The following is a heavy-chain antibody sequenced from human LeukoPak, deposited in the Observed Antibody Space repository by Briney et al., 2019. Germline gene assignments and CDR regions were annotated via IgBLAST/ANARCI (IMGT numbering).Heavy chain of an antibody. CDR2: ISSRGST. J-gene: IGHJ3*02. V-gene: IGHV4-61*02. D-gene: IGHD3-22*01. CDR3: ARGPYSYDSSGAFDI. Sequence: SETLSLTCTVSGDSISSGDYYWSWIPQPAGKGLEWIGRISSRGSTNYNPSLKSRVTISVDTSKNQFSLKLSSVTAADTAVYFCARGPYSYDSSGAFDIWGQGTMVTVSS. CDR1: GDSISSGDYY.